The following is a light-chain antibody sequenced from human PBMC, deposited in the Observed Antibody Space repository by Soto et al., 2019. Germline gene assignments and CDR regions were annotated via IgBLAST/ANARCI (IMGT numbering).Light chain of an antibody. CDR2: GAS. J-gene: IGKJ3*01. V-gene: IGKV3-20*01. Sequence: EIVLTQSPGTLSLSPGERATLSCRASQSVSDSYLAWYQQKPGQAPRLLIYGASSRATGIPDRFSGSGSGTYFTLTISRLEDDDFAVYYCQQYGSSPITFGPGTKVDIK. CDR1: QSVSDSY. CDR3: QQYGSSPIT.